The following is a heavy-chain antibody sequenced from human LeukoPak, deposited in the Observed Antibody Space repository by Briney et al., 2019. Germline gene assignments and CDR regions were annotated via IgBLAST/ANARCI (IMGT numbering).Heavy chain of an antibody. CDR1: GFTFDSYE. CDR2: ISDSGTTT. CDR3: VRDRLYVGNPFDD. D-gene: IGHD4-23*01. Sequence: GGSLRLSCAASGFTFDSYEMHWVRQAPGKGLEWLSYISDSGTTTDYADSVKGRFTISRDNAKDSLYLQMNGLSVEDTALYYCVRDRLYVGNPFDDWGQGTVVIVSS. V-gene: IGHV3-48*03. J-gene: IGHJ4*02.